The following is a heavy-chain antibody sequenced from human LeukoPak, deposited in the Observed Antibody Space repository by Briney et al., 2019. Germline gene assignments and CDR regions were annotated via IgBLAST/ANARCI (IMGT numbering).Heavy chain of an antibody. V-gene: IGHV4-39*01. J-gene: IGHJ4*02. CDR2: IYFSGST. D-gene: IGHD3-10*01. CDR1: GASISGCGYY. Sequence: PSETLSLTCAVSGASISGCGYYWVGIRQPPGKELMWIMNIYFSGSTYSNASLQSRITISIDMSKNEFSLRLNAVTAADTAMYYCARQIDGFGEFDYFDYWGQGTLVTVSS. CDR3: ARQIDGFGEFDYFDY.